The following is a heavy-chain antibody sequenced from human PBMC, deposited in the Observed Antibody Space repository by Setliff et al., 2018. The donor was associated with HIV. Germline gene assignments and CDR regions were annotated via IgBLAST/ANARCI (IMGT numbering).Heavy chain of an antibody. Sequence: ASVKVSCKASGYTFTSYDINWVRQAAGQGLEWTGWMEPNSGNTGCAQKFQGRVTMTRNTSISTAYMELSGLRSEDTAVYYCARYYSGWDLLPFDTWGQGTPVTVSS. CDR3: ARYYSGWDLLPFDT. CDR1: GYTFTSYD. CDR2: MEPNSGNT. D-gene: IGHD1-26*01. J-gene: IGHJ4*02. V-gene: IGHV1-8*02.